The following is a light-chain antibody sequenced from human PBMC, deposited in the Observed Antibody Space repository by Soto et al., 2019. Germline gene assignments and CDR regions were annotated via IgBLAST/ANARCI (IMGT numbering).Light chain of an antibody. CDR1: QDIKTN. Sequence: EIVMTQSAATLSASPGERLTLSCTASQDIKTNLVWYQQKPGQAPSLLIYGASTRAPGVPARFSGSGSGTEFTLSISSLQSEDFGLYYCQQYNNWPPGFGPGTKVDIK. V-gene: IGKV3-15*01. J-gene: IGKJ1*01. CDR3: QQYNNWPPG. CDR2: GAS.